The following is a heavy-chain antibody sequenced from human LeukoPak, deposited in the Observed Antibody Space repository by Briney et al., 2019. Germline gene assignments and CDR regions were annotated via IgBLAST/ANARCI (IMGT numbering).Heavy chain of an antibody. CDR3: ARGGVAAAGPLFDY. D-gene: IGHD6-13*01. J-gene: IGHJ4*02. CDR2: INRSGST. V-gene: IGHV4-34*01. CDR1: GGSFSGYY. Sequence: KPSETLSLTCAVYGGSFSGYYWSWIRQPPGKGLEWIGEINRSGSTNYNPSLKSRVTISVDTSKNQFSLKLSSVTAADTAVYYCARGGVAAAGPLFDYWGQGTLVTVSS.